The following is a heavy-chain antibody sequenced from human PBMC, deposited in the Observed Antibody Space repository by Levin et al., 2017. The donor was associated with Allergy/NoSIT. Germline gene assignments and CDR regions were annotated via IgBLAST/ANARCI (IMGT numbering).Heavy chain of an antibody. D-gene: IGHD7-27*01. CDR2: ISTGSSTI. CDR1: GFTFSTYS. CDR3: ARPINWGSFDAFDI. Sequence: PGGSLRLSCAASGFTFSTYSMNWVRQAPGKGLEWVSYISTGSSTIYYADSVKGRFTISRDNAKNSLYLQMNSLRAEDTAVYYCARPINWGSFDAFDIWGQGTMVTVSS. V-gene: IGHV3-48*01. J-gene: IGHJ3*02.